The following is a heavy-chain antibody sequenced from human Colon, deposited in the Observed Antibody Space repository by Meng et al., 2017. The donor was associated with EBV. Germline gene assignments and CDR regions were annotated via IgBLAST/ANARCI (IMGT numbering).Heavy chain of an antibody. CDR3: ARRPTGIDY. J-gene: IGHJ4*02. Sequence: QPRDWGAGLCKPSESLSPTCAVNGGSLSGAYWNWIRQPPGKGLEWIREIIHGGSPSYNPSLKSRVTISIDTSKNQLSLMLSSVTAADTAVYYCARRPTGIDYWGQGTLVTVSS. CDR1: GGSLSGAY. CDR2: IIHGGSP. V-gene: IGHV4-34*12. D-gene: IGHD2-8*02.